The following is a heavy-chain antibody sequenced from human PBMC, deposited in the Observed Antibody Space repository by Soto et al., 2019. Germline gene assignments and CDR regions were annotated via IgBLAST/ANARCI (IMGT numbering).Heavy chain of an antibody. CDR1: GASLGGFH. CDR2: LIHGGST. CDR3: ARSPLGYDYVRQTWREVGDSFDI. V-gene: IGHV4-34*02. D-gene: IGHD3-16*01. J-gene: IGHJ3*02. Sequence: QVHLEQWGAGLLRPSETLSLTCAIYGASLGGFHWTWLRQAPGKGLEWIGELIHGGSTNYNPSLKSRVTVSLDTSKKQFSLHLMSVTAADTAVYYCARSPLGYDYVRQTWREVGDSFDIWGRGTLVTVSS.